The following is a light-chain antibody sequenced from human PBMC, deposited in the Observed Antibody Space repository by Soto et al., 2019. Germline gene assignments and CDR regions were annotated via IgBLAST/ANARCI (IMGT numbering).Light chain of an antibody. CDR3: QQLNSYPST. J-gene: IGKJ4*01. Sequence: DIQMTQSPSLLSASVGDRVTMTCRASQSVGDWLAWYQQKPGKAPKLLIFEASTLAGGVPSRFSGSGSGTEFTLTITSLQPDDFATYYCQQLNSYPSTFGGGTKVEIK. V-gene: IGKV1-5*01. CDR1: QSVGDW. CDR2: EAS.